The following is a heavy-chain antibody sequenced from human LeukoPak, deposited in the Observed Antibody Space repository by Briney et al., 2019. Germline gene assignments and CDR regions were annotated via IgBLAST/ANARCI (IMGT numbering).Heavy chain of an antibody. V-gene: IGHV4-30-4*01. D-gene: IGHD3-22*01. CDR2: IYHSGST. CDR3: ARGPDSSGYYYFDY. Sequence: SETLSLTCTVSGGSIRSSYYYWSWIRQPPGKGLEWIGYIYHSGSTHFNPSLKSRVTISVDTSKNQFSLKLSSVTAADTAAYFCARGPDSSGYYYFDYWGQGTLVTVSS. J-gene: IGHJ4*02. CDR1: GGSIRSSYYY.